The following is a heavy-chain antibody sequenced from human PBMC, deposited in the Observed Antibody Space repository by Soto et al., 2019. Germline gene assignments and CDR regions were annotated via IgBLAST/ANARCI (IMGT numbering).Heavy chain of an antibody. V-gene: IGHV5-10-1*01. CDR1: AYSFTTYW. CDR2: IYPSDSYT. J-gene: IGHJ4*02. CDR3: ARLQAAAGDNDLTFDY. Sequence: PGESLKISCKGSAYSFTTYWIGWVRQMPGKGLEWMGIIYPSDSYTNYSPSFQGHVTISADKSISTAYLQWSSLKASDTAMYYCARLQAAAGDNDLTFDYWGQGTLVTVSS. D-gene: IGHD6-13*01.